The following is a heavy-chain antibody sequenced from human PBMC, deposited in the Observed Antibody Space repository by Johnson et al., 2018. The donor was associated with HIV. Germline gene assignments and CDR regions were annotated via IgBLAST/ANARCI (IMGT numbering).Heavy chain of an antibody. CDR2: INWNGGST. CDR3: ARVVLVRLAVAGPSRDALDI. Sequence: VQLVESGGGLVKPGGSLRLSCAASGFTFSDYYMRWIRQAPGKGLEWVSGINWNGGSTGYADSVKGRFIISRDNAKNSLYLQMNSLRAEDTALYYCARVVLVRLAVAGPSRDALDIWGQGTMVTVSS. CDR1: GFTFSDYY. V-gene: IGHV3-20*04. D-gene: IGHD6-19*01. J-gene: IGHJ3*02.